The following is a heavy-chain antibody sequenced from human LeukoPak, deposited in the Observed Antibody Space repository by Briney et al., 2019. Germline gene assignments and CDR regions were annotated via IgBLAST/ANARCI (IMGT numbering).Heavy chain of an antibody. CDR2: INSNRGGT. J-gene: IGHJ3*02. CDR3: ARDHGDDAFDI. V-gene: IGHV1-2*02. D-gene: IGHD3-3*01. Sequence: APVKVSCKASGYTFTNYYIHWVRQAPGQGLEWMGWINSNRGGTNYAQKFQGRVTMTRDTSISTAYMELRSVRSDDTAVYYCARDHGDDAFDIWGPGTMATVSS. CDR1: GYTFTNYY.